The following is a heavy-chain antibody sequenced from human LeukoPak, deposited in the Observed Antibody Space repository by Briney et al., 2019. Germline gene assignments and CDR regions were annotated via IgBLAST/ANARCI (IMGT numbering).Heavy chain of an antibody. Sequence: PSETLSLTCSVSGGSISSSNYYWGWIRQSTGKGLEWIGYIYYSGSTNYNPSLKSRVTISVDTSKYQFSLKLTSVTAADTAVYYCAGEPYYYDSSGYYHFDYWGQGTLVTVSS. CDR2: IYYSGST. V-gene: IGHV4-61*05. D-gene: IGHD3-22*01. J-gene: IGHJ4*02. CDR3: AGEPYYYDSSGYYHFDY. CDR1: GGSISSSNYY.